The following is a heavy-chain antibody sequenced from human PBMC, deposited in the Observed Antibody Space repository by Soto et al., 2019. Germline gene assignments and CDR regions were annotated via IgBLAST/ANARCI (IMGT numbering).Heavy chain of an antibody. D-gene: IGHD4-4*01. CDR3: ARDLFSNYGVKNYYYYYYMDV. CDR1: GYTFTSYG. Sequence: ASVKVSCKASGYTFTSYGISWVRQAPGQGLEWMGWISAYNGNTNYAQKLQGRVTMTTDTSTSTAYMEPRSLRSDDTAVYYCARDLFSNYGVKNYYYYYYMDVWGKGTTVTVSS. V-gene: IGHV1-18*01. J-gene: IGHJ6*03. CDR2: ISAYNGNT.